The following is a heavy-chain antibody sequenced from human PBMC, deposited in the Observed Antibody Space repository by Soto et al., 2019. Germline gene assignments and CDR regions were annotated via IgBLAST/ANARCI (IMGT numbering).Heavy chain of an antibody. CDR1: GGSVTSDEDY. D-gene: IGHD5-18*01. J-gene: IGHJ4*02. CDR2: ISNSGST. CDR3: ATESGSTYGYFDH. V-gene: IGHV4-30-4*01. Sequence: SETLSLTCTVSGGSVTSDEDYWTWIRQSPGKGLEWIGYISNSGSTGYNPSLKTRLSMSVDRSKNQFTLRLTSVTAADTAVYFCATESGSTYGYFDHWGQGTQVTSPQ.